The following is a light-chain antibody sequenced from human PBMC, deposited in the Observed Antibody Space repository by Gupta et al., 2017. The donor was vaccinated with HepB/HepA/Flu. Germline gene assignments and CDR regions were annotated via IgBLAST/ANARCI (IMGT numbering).Light chain of an antibody. Sequence: DIQLTQSPSFLSTSVGDRVTITCRASQGISSYLAWYQQKPGKAPKLLIYAASALHSGVPSRFSGSGSGTEFTLTISGLQPEDVATYYRQQLNSYPLTFGPGTKVDI. CDR1: QGISSY. V-gene: IGKV1-9*01. J-gene: IGKJ3*01. CDR2: AAS. CDR3: QQLNSYPLT.